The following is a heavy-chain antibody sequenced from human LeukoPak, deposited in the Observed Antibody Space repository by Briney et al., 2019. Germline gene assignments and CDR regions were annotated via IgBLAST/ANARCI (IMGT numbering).Heavy chain of an antibody. J-gene: IGHJ4*02. V-gene: IGHV1-18*01. Sequence: GASVKVSCKASGYTFTSYGISWVRQAPGQGLEWMGWISAYNGNTNYAQKLQGRVTMTTDTSTSTAYMELRSLRSDDTAVYYCARGYIMITFGGVIVIKPTFDYWGQGTLVTVSS. CDR2: ISAYNGNT. D-gene: IGHD3-16*02. CDR1: GYTFTSYG. CDR3: ARGYIMITFGGVIVIKPTFDY.